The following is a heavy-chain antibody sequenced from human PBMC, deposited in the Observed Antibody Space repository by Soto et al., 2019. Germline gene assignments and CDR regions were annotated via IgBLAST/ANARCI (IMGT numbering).Heavy chain of an antibody. J-gene: IGHJ4*02. V-gene: IGHV4-59*08. CDR2: IYYSGST. CDR3: PRSSTGTYRKFDH. D-gene: IGHD1-1*01. Sequence: QVQLQESGPGLVKPSETLSLTCTVSGGSISTIYWSWIRQPPGQGLGWIGYIYYSGSTTYNPSLNSLVTISLHTSENQFPLNLTTLTTADTAVYYCPRSSTGTYRKFDHWGQGTLVTVSS. CDR1: GGSISTIY.